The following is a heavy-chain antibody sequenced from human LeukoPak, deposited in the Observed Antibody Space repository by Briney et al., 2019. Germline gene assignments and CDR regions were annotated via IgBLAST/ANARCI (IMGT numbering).Heavy chain of an antibody. J-gene: IGHJ4*02. Sequence: SQTLSLTCTVSGGSISSGSYYWSWIRQPAGKGLEWIGRIYTSGSTNYNPSLKSRVTISVDTSKNQFSLKLSSVTAAGTAVYYCARETVLSYCSGGSCYGGFDYWGQGTLVTASS. CDR3: ARETVLSYCSGGSCYGGFDY. CDR1: GGSISSGSYY. D-gene: IGHD2-15*01. CDR2: IYTSGST. V-gene: IGHV4-61*02.